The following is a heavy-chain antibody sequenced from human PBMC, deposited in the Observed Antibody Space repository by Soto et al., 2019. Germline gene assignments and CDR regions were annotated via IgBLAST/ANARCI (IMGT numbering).Heavy chain of an antibody. CDR2: IIPIFGTA. J-gene: IGHJ6*02. Sequence: SVKVSCKASGGTFSSYAISWVRQAPGQGLEWMGGIIPIFGTANYAQKFQGRVTITADESTSTAYMELSSLRSEDTAVYYCARDPEWLGIAVAAQTRYYYGMDVWVQGTTVTVSS. D-gene: IGHD6-19*01. CDR3: ARDPEWLGIAVAAQTRYYYGMDV. CDR1: GGTFSSYA. V-gene: IGHV1-69*13.